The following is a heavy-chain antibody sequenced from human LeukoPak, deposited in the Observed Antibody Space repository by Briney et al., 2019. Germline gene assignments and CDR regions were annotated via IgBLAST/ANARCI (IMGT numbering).Heavy chain of an antibody. CDR3: ARSLTQKYYDFWSGYYTPAEVAFDY. Sequence: GGSLRLSCAASGFTFSNAWMSWVRQAPGKGLEWVGRLKSKTDGGTTDYAAPVKGRFTLSRDDSKNTLYLQMNSLKTEDTAVYYCARSLTQKYYDFWSGYYTPAEVAFDYWGQGTLVTVSS. V-gene: IGHV3-15*01. D-gene: IGHD3-3*01. CDR2: LKSKTDGGTT. CDR1: GFTFSNAW. J-gene: IGHJ4*02.